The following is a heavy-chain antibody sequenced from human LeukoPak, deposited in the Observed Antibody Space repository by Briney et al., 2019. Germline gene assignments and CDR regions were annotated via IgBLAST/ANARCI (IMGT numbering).Heavy chain of an antibody. V-gene: IGHV1-18*01. CDR2: ISAYNGNT. D-gene: IGHD2-15*01. J-gene: IGHJ4*02. Sequence: GASVKVSCEASGYTFTSYGISWVRQAPGQGLEWMGWISAYNGNTNYAQKLQGRVTMTTDTSTSTAYMELRSLRSDDTAVYYCARARGGGSNPNLNDYWGQGTLVTVSS. CDR3: ARARGGGSNPNLNDY. CDR1: GYTFTSYG.